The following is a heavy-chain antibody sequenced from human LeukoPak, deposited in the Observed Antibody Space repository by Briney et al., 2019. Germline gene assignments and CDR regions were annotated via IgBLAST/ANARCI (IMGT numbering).Heavy chain of an antibody. D-gene: IGHD6-13*01. CDR1: GFTFSSYG. Sequence: AGGSLRLSCAASGFTFSSYGMHWVRQAPGKGLEWVAFIRYDGSNKYYADSVKGRFTISRDNSKNTLYLQMNSLRAEDTAVYYCAGFGIAAAVGGYWGQGTLVTVSS. J-gene: IGHJ4*02. V-gene: IGHV3-30*02. CDR2: IRYDGSNK. CDR3: AGFGIAAAVGGY.